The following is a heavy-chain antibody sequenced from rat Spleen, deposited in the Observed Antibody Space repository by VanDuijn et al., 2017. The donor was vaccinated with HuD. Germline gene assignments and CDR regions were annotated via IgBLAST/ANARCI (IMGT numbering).Heavy chain of an antibody. J-gene: IGHJ4*01. Sequence: EVQLVESDGGLVQPGRSLKLSCAASGFTFSDYYMTWVRQAPTKGLEWVATITYDGSSTYYRDSVKGRFTISRDNVKSTLYLQMDSLRSEDTATYYCARGRINRGYVMDAWGQGASVTVSS. D-gene: IGHD1-6*01. CDR3: ARGRINRGYVMDA. V-gene: IGHV5-29*01. CDR1: GFTFSDYY. CDR2: ITYDGSST.